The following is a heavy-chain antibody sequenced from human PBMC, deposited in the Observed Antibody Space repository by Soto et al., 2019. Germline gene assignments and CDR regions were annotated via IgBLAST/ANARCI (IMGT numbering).Heavy chain of an antibody. CDR2: ISGDGSST. J-gene: IGHJ4*02. CDR3: AAKYCGNTSRFPFDY. D-gene: IGHD2-2*01. V-gene: IGHV3-64*02. CDR1: GFTFSNYG. Sequence: GGSLRLSCAASGFTFSNYGMHRVRQAPGKALEYVSAISGDGSSTYYADSVKGRFTISRDNSKNTLYLQMGSLRTEDMAVYYCAAKYCGNTSRFPFDYWGQGALVTVSS.